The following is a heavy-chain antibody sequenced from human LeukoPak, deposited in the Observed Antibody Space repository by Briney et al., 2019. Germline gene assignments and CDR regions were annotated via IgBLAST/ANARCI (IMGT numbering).Heavy chain of an antibody. V-gene: IGHV3-21*06. Sequence: PGGSLRLSCAASGFTFSGYSMNWVRQAPGKGLEWVSSINSGSDHIFYADSVKGRFTISRDNAKDSLYLLMDSLRVEDTDIYYCARGGRLNGWFDYWGLGTLVNVSS. CDR3: ARGGRLNGWFDY. J-gene: IGHJ4*02. CDR1: GFTFSGYS. D-gene: IGHD1-1*01. CDR2: INSGSDHI.